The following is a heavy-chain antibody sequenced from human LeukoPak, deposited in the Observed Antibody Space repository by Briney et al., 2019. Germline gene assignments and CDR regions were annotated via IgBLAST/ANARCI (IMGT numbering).Heavy chain of an antibody. CDR1: GGTFSSYA. Sequence: VASVKVSCKASGGTFSSYAISWVRQAPGQGLEWMGGITPIFGTANYAQKFQGRVTITADESTSTAYMELSSLRSEDTAVYYCARGGSGWYAPMDYWGQGTLVTVSS. D-gene: IGHD6-19*01. J-gene: IGHJ4*02. V-gene: IGHV1-69*13. CDR3: ARGGSGWYAPMDY. CDR2: ITPIFGTA.